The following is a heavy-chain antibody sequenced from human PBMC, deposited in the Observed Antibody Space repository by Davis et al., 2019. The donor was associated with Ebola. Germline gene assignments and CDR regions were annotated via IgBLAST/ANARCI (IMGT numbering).Heavy chain of an antibody. J-gene: IGHJ4*02. Sequence: KVSCKASGYSFRGYWIAWVRQMPGKGLEWMGIIYPADSDTRYSPSFQGQVTFSVDKSIRTAYLHWNSLKASDTATYYCARQGTTSWDSWGQGTLVTVSS. CDR3: ARQGTTSWDS. D-gene: IGHD2-2*01. CDR2: IYPADSDT. V-gene: IGHV5-51*01. CDR1: GYSFRGYW.